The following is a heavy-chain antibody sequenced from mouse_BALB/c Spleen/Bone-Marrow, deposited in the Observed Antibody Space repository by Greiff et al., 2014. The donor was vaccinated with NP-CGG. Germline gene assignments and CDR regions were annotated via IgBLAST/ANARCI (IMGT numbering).Heavy chain of an antibody. CDR2: IYPGDGDT. D-gene: IGHD3-1*01. CDR3: ARVGFSFGY. V-gene: IGHV1-80*01. Sequence: VQLQQSGAELVRPGSSVKISCKASGYASSTYWMNWVKQRPGQGLEWIGQIYPGDGDTNYNEKFKGKATLTADKSSSTASIQLSSLTSEDSAVYFCARVGFSFGYWGQGTTLTVSS. J-gene: IGHJ2*01. CDR1: GYASSTYW.